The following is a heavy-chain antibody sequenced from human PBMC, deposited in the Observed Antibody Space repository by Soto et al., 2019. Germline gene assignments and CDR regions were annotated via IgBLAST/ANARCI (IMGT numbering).Heavy chain of an antibody. CDR1: GLTFDDYA. CDR2: ISWNSNII. Sequence: PGGSLRLSCAASGLTFDDYAMHWARRVPGKGLEWVSSISWNSNIIGYADSVKGRFTISRDNAKNSLYLQMNSLRPEDTALYYCAKGGPEGFCSGGRCYFDYWGQGTLVTVSS. D-gene: IGHD2-15*01. CDR3: AKGGPEGFCSGGRCYFDY. V-gene: IGHV3-9*01. J-gene: IGHJ4*02.